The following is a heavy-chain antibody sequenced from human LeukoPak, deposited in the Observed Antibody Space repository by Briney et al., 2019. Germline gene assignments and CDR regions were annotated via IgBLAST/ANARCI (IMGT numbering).Heavy chain of an antibody. CDR1: GFTFSSYA. CDR3: AKSRGNYDYYYYYMDV. V-gene: IGHV3-23*01. CDR2: ISGSGGST. J-gene: IGHJ6*03. D-gene: IGHD4-11*01. Sequence: GGSLRLSCAASGFTFSSYAMSWVRQAPGKGLEWVSAISGSGGSTYYADSVKGRFTISRDNSKNTLYLQMNSLRAEDTAVYYCAKSRGNYDYYYYYMDVWGKGTTVTVSS.